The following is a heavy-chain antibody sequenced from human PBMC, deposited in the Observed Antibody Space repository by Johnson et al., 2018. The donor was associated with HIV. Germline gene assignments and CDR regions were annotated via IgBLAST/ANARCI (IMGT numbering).Heavy chain of an antibody. CDR2: ISGGGGIT. D-gene: IGHD7-27*01. CDR3: AKERLDLGMLDAFDI. Sequence: VQLVESGGGLVQPGGSLRLSCAASGFTFSSYAMSWVRQAPGKGLEWVSDISGGGGITYYADSVKGRFTISRDNSKNALYLRMNSLRAEDTAVYYCAKERLDLGMLDAFDIWGQGTMVTVSS. CDR1: GFTFSSYA. V-gene: IGHV3-23*04. J-gene: IGHJ3*02.